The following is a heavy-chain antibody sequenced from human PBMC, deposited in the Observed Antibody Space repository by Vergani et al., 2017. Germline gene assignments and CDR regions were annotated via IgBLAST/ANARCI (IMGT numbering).Heavy chain of an antibody. J-gene: IGHJ5*02. Sequence: EVQLVESGGGLVKPGGSLRLSCAASGFTFSSYSMNWVRQAPGKGLEWVSSISSSSSYIYYADSVKGRFTISRDNAKNSLYLQMNSLRAEDTAVYYCAGRRIAVAGTSVHAWGQGTLVTGSS. CDR2: ISSSSSYI. CDR1: GFTFSSYS. D-gene: IGHD6-19*01. V-gene: IGHV3-21*01. CDR3: AGRRIAVAGTSVHA.